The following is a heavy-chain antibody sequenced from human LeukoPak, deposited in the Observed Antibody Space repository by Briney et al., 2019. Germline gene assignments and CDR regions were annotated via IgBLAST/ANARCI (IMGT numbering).Heavy chain of an antibody. Sequence: GGSLRLSCAASGFTFSSHSMNWVRQAPGKGLEWVSYISSSSSTIYYADSVKGRFTISRDNVKNSLYLQMNSLRAEDTAVYYCARGAYYYEDWGQGTLVTVSS. J-gene: IGHJ4*02. V-gene: IGHV3-48*01. CDR2: ISSSSSTI. D-gene: IGHD3-22*01. CDR3: ARGAYYYED. CDR1: GFTFSSHS.